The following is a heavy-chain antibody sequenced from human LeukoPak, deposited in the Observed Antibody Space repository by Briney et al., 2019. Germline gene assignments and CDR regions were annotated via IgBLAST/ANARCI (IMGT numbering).Heavy chain of an antibody. J-gene: IGHJ4*02. V-gene: IGHV5-51*01. Sequence: GESVKISCKGSGYSFFGNWIGWVRPMPGEGPEWMGIIYPGDSNTRNSPSFQGQLTISVDKSSATAYLQWSSLKASDAAMYYLAIHMSGHHHQPDYWGERTLVTVSA. D-gene: IGHD1-26*01. CDR3: AIHMSGHHHQPDY. CDR1: GYSFFGNW. CDR2: IYPGDSNT.